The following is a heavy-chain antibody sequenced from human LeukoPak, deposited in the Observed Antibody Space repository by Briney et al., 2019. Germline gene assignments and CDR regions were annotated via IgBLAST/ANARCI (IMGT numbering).Heavy chain of an antibody. CDR2: ISGSGGST. CDR3: ARGEGGSYYVWYFDL. D-gene: IGHD1-26*01. J-gene: IGHJ2*01. Sequence: GGSLRLSCAASGFTFSSYAMSWVRQAPGKGLEWVSAISGSGGSTYYADSVKGRFTISRDNSKNTLYLQMNSLRAEDTAVYYCARGEGGSYYVWYFDLWGRGTLVTVSS. CDR1: GFTFSSYA. V-gene: IGHV3-23*01.